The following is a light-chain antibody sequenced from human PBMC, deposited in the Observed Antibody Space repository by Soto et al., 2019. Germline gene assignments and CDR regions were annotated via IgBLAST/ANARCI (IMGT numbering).Light chain of an antibody. CDR3: QQYSTYTGE. J-gene: IGKJ1*01. Sequence: DIQMTQSPFTLSASVGDRVTITCRASQSIYSWLAWYQQKPGKAPKLLIYKSSSLQSGVPSRFSGSGSETEFTLPINSLQPEDFATYYCQQYSTYTGEFGPGTKVDIK. V-gene: IGKV1-5*03. CDR2: KSS. CDR1: QSIYSW.